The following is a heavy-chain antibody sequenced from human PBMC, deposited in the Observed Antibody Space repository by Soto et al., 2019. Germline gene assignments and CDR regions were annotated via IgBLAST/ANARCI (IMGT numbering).Heavy chain of an antibody. D-gene: IGHD3-22*01. V-gene: IGHV4-31*03. CDR2: IYYSGST. Sequence: SETLSLTCTVSGGSISSGGYYWSWIRQHPGKGLEWIGYIYYSGSTYYNPSLKSRVTISVDTSKNQFSLKLSSVTAADTAVYYCARDYYDSSRGYCFDYWGQGTLVTVSS. J-gene: IGHJ4*02. CDR3: ARDYYDSSRGYCFDY. CDR1: GGSISSGGYY.